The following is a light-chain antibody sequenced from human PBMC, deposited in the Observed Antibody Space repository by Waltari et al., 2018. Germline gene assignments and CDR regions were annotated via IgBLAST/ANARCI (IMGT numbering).Light chain of an antibody. V-gene: IGLV3-10*01. CDR1: ALPRKY. J-gene: IGLJ3*02. Sequence: SYELTQPPSVSVSPGQTARIACSGDALPRKYAYWYQHKSGQAPVLVIYEDTKRPSAIPGRSSGSSSGEVATLTISGAQEEDEADYYCYSTDISGNLWVFGGGTKVTVL. CDR2: EDT. CDR3: YSTDISGNLWV.